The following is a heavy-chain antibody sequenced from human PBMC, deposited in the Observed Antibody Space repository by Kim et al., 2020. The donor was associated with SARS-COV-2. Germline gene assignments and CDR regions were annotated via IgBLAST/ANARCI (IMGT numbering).Heavy chain of an antibody. CDR2: ISYSGTT. V-gene: IGHV4-59*01. CDR3: ARDGRAGSGYYGCFDP. Sequence: SETLSLTCSVSGGSITSYYWSWIRQSPGKGLEWIGYISYSGTTNYNPSLKSRVTISLDTSKNQFSLKLTSVTAADTAVYHCARDGRAGSGYYGCFDPWG. D-gene: IGHD3-3*01. CDR1: GGSITSYY. J-gene: IGHJ5*02.